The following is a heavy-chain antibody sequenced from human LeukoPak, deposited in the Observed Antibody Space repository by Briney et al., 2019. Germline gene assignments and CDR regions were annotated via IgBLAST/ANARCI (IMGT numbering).Heavy chain of an antibody. CDR2: IYHSGNT. Sequence: PSETLSLTCDVSGHSIRSGSYWGWIRQLPGKGLEWIGSIYHSGNTYYNSSLKSRLIISVDTSKNQISLKLSSVAAADTAIYYCARGRGGSGDRVIFDIWGQGTLVTISS. V-gene: IGHV4-38-2*01. CDR1: GHSIRSGSY. J-gene: IGHJ4*02. CDR3: ARGRGGSGDRVIFDI. D-gene: IGHD1-26*01.